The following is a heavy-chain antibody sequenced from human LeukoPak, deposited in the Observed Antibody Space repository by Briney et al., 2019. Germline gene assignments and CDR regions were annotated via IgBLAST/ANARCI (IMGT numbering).Heavy chain of an antibody. Sequence: ASVKVSCKASGYTFTSYGISWVRQAPGQGLEWMGWISAYNGNTNYAQKLQGRVTMTTDTSTSTAYMELRSLRSDDTAVYYCARVYDILTGYFSGGYWGQGTLVTVSS. CDR2: ISAYNGNT. V-gene: IGHV1-18*01. J-gene: IGHJ4*02. CDR1: GYTFTSYG. D-gene: IGHD3-9*01. CDR3: ARVYDILTGYFSGGY.